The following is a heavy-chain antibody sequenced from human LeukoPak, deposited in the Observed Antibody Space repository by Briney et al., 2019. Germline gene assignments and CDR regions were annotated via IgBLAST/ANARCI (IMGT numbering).Heavy chain of an antibody. CDR3: ARSITLVRGVIIGYYYMDV. V-gene: IGHV4-38-2*02. CDR1: GYSISSGYY. J-gene: IGHJ6*03. CDR2: IYHSGST. Sequence: SETLSLTCTVSGYSISSGYYWGWIRQPPGKGLEWIGTIYHSGSTYYNPSLKSRVTISLDTSVNKFSLKLISVTAADTAVYYCARSITLVRGVIIGYYYMDVWGKGTTVTVSS. D-gene: IGHD3-10*01.